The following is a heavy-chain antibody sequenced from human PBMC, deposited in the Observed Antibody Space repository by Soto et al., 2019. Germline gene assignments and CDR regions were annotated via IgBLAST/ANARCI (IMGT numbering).Heavy chain of an antibody. J-gene: IGHJ4*02. CDR1: GDCLNDYH. Sequence: QVQLQESGPGLLMPSETLSLTCTVSGDCLNDYHLGWIRQPPGKGLEWIGYIYYTGSTNYNPSLKSRVAIPLDTSKNQFYLGLNSVTAADTAVYYCARAFAIGWYTYYFDYWGQGPLVTVSS. D-gene: IGHD6-19*01. CDR3: ARAFAIGWYTYYFDY. CDR2: IYYTGST. V-gene: IGHV4-59*08.